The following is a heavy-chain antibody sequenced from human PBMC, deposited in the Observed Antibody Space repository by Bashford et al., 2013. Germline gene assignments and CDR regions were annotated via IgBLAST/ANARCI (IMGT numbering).Heavy chain of an antibody. D-gene: IGHD1-14*01. J-gene: IGHJ2*01. Sequence: SETLSLTCTVAGGSIISSSSYWGWIRQPPRRGLEWIGSIYYSGSTHYNPSLKSRLTISVDTSKNQLSLNLASLTAADTAVYYCARNTTGWFFDLWGRGTLVTVSS. CDR3: ARNTTGWFFDL. CDR1: GGSIISSSSY. CDR2: IYYSGST. V-gene: IGHV4-39*01.